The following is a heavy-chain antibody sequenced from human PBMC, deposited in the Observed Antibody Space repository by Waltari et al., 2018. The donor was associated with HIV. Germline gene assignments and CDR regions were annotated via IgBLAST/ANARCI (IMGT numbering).Heavy chain of an antibody. Sequence: EVQLLVSGGGLVQPGGSLLHSCAASGFTFSSMAMSWVHQAPGKGLQWVSIISGSVSTTYSADSVKGRVTISRDNSENTLYLQINSLRGEDTAVYYCAKGAFDMVVVSALDSWGHGTLVTVSS. V-gene: IGHV3-23*01. CDR2: ISGSVSTT. CDR1: GFTFSSMA. CDR3: AKGAFDMVVVSALDS. J-gene: IGHJ5*01. D-gene: IGHD2-21*01.